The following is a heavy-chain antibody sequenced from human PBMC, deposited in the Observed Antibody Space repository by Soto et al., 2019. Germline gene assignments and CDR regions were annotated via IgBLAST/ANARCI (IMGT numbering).Heavy chain of an antibody. Sequence: ETLSLTCTVSGGSISSYYWSWIRQPPGKGLEWIGYIYYSGSTNYNPSLKSRVTISVDTSKNQFSLKLSSVTAADTAVYYCARAADDYTRGNWFDPWGQGTLVTVSS. CDR3: ARAADDYTRGNWFDP. J-gene: IGHJ5*02. V-gene: IGHV4-59*01. CDR1: GGSISSYY. D-gene: IGHD4-4*01. CDR2: IYYSGST.